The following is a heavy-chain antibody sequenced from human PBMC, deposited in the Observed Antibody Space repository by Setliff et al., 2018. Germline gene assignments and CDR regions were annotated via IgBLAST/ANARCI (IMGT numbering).Heavy chain of an antibody. CDR1: GFTISGYA. CDR2: IKDSDYST. V-gene: IGHV3-23*05. D-gene: IGHD3-10*01. CDR3: FGAGTCSY. J-gene: IGHJ4*02. Sequence: PGGSLRLSCVGSGFTISGYAMTWVRQVPGKGLEWISSIKDSDYSTYYADSVKGRFTISRDNSKNTLYLQMNNLRSEDTAVYYCFGAGTCSYWGQGTLVTSPQ.